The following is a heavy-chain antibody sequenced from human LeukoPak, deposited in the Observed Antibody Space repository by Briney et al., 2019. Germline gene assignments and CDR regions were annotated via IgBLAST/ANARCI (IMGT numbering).Heavy chain of an antibody. V-gene: IGHV3-23*01. D-gene: IGHD3-10*01. CDR3: AKVRNSYDSGRSHSPNCYYGMDV. CDR1: GFTFDNYA. J-gene: IGHJ6*02. CDR2: ISGNGDGT. Sequence: PGGSLRLSCTASGFTFDNYAMIWVRQAPGKGLEWVSVISGNGDGTYSADSVRGRFTISRDNSKNTLYLEMNSLRAEDTAVYHCAKVRNSYDSGRSHSPNCYYGMDVWGQGTTVIVSS.